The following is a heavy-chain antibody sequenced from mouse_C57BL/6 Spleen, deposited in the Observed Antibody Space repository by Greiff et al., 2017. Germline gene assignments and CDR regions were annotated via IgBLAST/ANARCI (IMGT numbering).Heavy chain of an antibody. J-gene: IGHJ3*01. V-gene: IGHV1-55*01. CDR3: ARRFAY. CDR2: IYPGSGST. CDR1: GYTFTSYW. Sequence: VQLQESGAELVKPGASVKMSCKASGYTFTSYWITWVKQRPGQGLEWIGDIYPGSGSTKYNEKFKSKATLTVDTSSSTAYMQLSSLTSEDSAVYYCARRFAYWGQGTLVTVSA.